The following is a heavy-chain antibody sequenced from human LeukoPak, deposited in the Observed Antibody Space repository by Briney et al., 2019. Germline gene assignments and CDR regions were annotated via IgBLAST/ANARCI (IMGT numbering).Heavy chain of an antibody. J-gene: IGHJ5*02. CDR2: ISSSSSYI. CDR1: GFTFSSYS. Sequence: GGSLRLSCAASGFTFSSYSMNWVRQAPGKGLEWVSSISSSSSYIYYADSMKGRFTISRDNAKNSLYLQMNSLRAEDTAVYYCARNNWFGEFENWFDPWGQGTLVTVSS. CDR3: ARNNWFGEFENWFDP. D-gene: IGHD3-10*01. V-gene: IGHV3-21*01.